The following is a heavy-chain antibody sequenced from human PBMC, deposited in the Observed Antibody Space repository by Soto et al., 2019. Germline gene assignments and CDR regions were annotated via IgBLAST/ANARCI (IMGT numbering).Heavy chain of an antibody. V-gene: IGHV3-23*01. CDR2: ISGSGGST. Sequence: GSLRLSCAASGFTFSSYAMSWVRQAPGKGLEWGAAISGSGGSTYYADSVKGRVTISRDKSKHTLYLQMNSLRAEDTAVSYCAKDLYSGSKYYYYYYGMDVWGQGTTVTVSS. D-gene: IGHD1-26*01. CDR1: GFTFSSYA. CDR3: AKDLYSGSKYYYYYYGMDV. J-gene: IGHJ6*02.